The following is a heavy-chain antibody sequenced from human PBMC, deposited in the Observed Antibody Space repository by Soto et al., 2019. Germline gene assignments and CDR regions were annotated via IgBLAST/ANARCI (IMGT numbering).Heavy chain of an antibody. V-gene: IGHV1-18*01. D-gene: IGHD5-12*01. J-gene: IGHJ3*01. CDR2: INAYNGNT. Sequence: QVHLVQSGAEVKKPGASVKVSCKASGYTFNTYGITWVRQAPGQGLEWMAWINAYNGNTLYAKNLQGRVTMTTDTSTSTAYMEMRSLTSADTAVYYCARVRDRVADFWGQGTMVTVSS. CDR3: ARVRDRVADF. CDR1: GYTFNTYG.